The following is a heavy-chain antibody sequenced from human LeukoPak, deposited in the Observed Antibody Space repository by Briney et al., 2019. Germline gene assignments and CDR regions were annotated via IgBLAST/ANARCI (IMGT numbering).Heavy chain of an antibody. J-gene: IGHJ4*02. D-gene: IGHD3-10*01. CDR2: INPNSGGT. CDR3: ASPYYYGSGNFDY. Sequence: ASVKVPCKASGYTFTGYYMHWVRQAPGQGLEWMGWINPNSGGTNYAQKFQGRVTMTRDTSISTAYMELSRLRSDDTAVYYCASPYYYGSGNFDYWGQGTLVTVSS. V-gene: IGHV1-2*02. CDR1: GYTFTGYY.